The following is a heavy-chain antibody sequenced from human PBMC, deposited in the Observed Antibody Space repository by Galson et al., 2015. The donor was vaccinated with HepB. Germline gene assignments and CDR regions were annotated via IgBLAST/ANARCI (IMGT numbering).Heavy chain of an antibody. CDR3: ARDGAVPAAILLDY. V-gene: IGHV3-33*01. J-gene: IGHJ4*02. CDR1: GFTFSSYG. CDR2: IWYDGSNK. Sequence: SLRLSCAASGFTFSSYGMHWVRQAPGKGLGWVAVIWYDGSNKYYADSVKGRFTISRDNSKNTLYLQMNSLRAEDTAVYYCARDGAVPAAILLDYWGQGTLVTVSS. D-gene: IGHD2-2*01.